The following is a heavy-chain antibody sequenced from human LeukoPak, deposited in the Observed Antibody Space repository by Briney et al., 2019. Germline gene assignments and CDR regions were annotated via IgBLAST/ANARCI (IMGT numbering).Heavy chain of an antibody. V-gene: IGHV3-48*01. CDR1: GFTFSSYS. CDR3: ARDFSVPAAIFDY. D-gene: IGHD2-2*01. Sequence: GGSLRLSCAASGFTFSSYSMNWVRQAPGKGLEWVSYISSSSSTIYYADSVKGRFTISRDNAKNSLYLQMNSLRAEDTAVYYCARDFSVPAAIFDYWGQGTLVTVSS. J-gene: IGHJ4*02. CDR2: ISSSSSTI.